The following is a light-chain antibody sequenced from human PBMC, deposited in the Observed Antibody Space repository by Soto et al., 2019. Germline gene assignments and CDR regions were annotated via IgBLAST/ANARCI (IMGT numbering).Light chain of an antibody. Sequence: DIQMTQSPSSLSASVGDRVTITCRARQTITTFLNWYQQRPGKDPKLLLYTACSLQSGVPSRFSGSGSGTDFTLTISSLQPEDFATYFCQQSYSTPQSFGQGTKVEIK. V-gene: IGKV1-39*01. CDR2: TAC. J-gene: IGKJ1*01. CDR3: QQSYSTPQS. CDR1: QTITTF.